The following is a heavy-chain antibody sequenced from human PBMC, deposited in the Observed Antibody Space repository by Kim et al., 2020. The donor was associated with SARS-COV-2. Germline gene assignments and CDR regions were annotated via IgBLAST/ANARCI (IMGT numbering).Heavy chain of an antibody. V-gene: IGHV3-7*01. D-gene: IGHD3-9*01. Sequence: GGSLRLSCAASGFTFSSYWMSWVRQAPGKGLEWVANIKQDGSEKYYVDSVKGRFTISRDNAKNSLYLQMNSLRAEDTAVYYCARGKGVLRYFDWLPYYYYGMDVWGQGTTVTVSS. CDR3: ARGKGVLRYFDWLPYYYYGMDV. CDR1: GFTFSSYW. J-gene: IGHJ6*02. CDR2: IKQDGSEK.